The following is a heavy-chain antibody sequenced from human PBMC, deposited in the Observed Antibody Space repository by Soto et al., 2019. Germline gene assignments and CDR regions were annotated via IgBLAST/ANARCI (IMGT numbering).Heavy chain of an antibody. V-gene: IGHV4-4*07. Sequence: SETLSLTCTVSGGSISSYYWSWIRQPAGKGLEWIGRIYSSGSTNYNPSLKSRVTMSVDTSKNQFSLKVSSVTAADTAVYYCARDSPVPVVGTYSSYGIDVWGHGTTVTVSS. J-gene: IGHJ6*02. CDR1: GGSISSYY. CDR2: IYSSGST. D-gene: IGHD1-1*01. CDR3: ARDSPVPVVGTYSSYGIDV.